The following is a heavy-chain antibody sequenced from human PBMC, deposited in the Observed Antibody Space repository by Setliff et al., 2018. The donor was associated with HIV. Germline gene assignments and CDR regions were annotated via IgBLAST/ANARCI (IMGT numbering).Heavy chain of an antibody. D-gene: IGHD3-3*01. CDR1: GFSISSRYY. Sequence: KPSETLSLTCDVSGFSISSRYYWGWIRQSPGKGLEWIGNIYHTGSSYYNPSLKSRVTISVDTSKNQFSLKLSSVTAADTAVYYCATHVLQFLEWLSHFDYWGQGTLVTVSS. V-gene: IGHV4-38-2*01. CDR2: IYHTGSS. J-gene: IGHJ4*02. CDR3: ATHVLQFLEWLSHFDY.